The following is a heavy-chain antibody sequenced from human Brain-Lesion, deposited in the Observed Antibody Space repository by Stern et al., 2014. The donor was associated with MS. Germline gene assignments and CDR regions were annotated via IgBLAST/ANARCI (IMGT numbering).Heavy chain of an antibody. CDR2: IHPKTGGT. D-gene: IGHD6-13*01. CDR3: ARGGYSSSYYRFDH. V-gene: IGHV1-2*02. CDR1: GYTFNDYY. J-gene: IGHJ5*02. Sequence: VQLVESGAEVKKPGASVKVSCKASGYTFNDYYLHWVRQAPGQGLEWMGWIHPKTGGTKYVQNFQGRVSMTRDTSTSTVFMELNRLTSDDTAVYYCARGGYSSSYYRFDHWGQGTLVIVSS.